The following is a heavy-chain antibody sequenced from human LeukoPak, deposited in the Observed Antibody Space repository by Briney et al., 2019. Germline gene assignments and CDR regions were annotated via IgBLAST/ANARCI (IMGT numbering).Heavy chain of an antibody. CDR2: MYSVGTT. CDR1: GFIVSANF. V-gene: IGHV3-66*01. CDR3: ARDLSAYSYGFGGDC. J-gene: IGHJ4*02. Sequence: GGSLRLSCEASGFIVSANFMNWVRQAPGKGLEWGSVMYSVGTTYYADSVTGRFTVSRDPSKNTLYLQMDSLRVEDTAVYYCARDLSAYSYGFGGDCWGQGTRVIVSS. D-gene: IGHD1-26*01.